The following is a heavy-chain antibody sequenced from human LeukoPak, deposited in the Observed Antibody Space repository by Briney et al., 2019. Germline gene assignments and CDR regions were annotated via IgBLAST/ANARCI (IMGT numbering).Heavy chain of an antibody. D-gene: IGHD4-17*01. CDR1: GFSFSNYA. CDR2: ISDSGGST. J-gene: IGHJ4*02. CDR3: AKIAPWGAVTTTDGFDY. Sequence: GGSLRLSCAASGFSFSNYAMSWVRQAPGKGLEWVSAISDSGGSTYYADSVKGRFTISRDNSKNTLYAQMNSLRVEDTAVYYCAKIAPWGAVTTTDGFDYWGQGTLVTVSP. V-gene: IGHV3-23*01.